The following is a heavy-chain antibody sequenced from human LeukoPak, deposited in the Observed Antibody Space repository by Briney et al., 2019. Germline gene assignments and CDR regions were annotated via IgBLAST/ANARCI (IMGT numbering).Heavy chain of an antibody. Sequence: ASVKVSCKASGGTFSSYAISWVRQAPGQGLEWMGRIIPIFGTANYAQKFQGRVTITADESTSTAYMELSRLRSDDTAVYFCASTLYRPTGFDYWGQGTLVTVSS. J-gene: IGHJ4*02. CDR2: IIPIFGTA. CDR1: GGTFSSYA. CDR3: ASTLYRPTGFDY. V-gene: IGHV1-69*13. D-gene: IGHD2-2*02.